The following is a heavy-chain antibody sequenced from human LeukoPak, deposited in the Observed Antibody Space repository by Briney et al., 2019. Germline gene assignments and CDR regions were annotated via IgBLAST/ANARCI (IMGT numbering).Heavy chain of an antibody. CDR1: GGSLSGYY. D-gene: IGHD2-2*01. CDR3: ARFPGVVVPAAKAYYYCGMDV. Sequence: PSETLSLTCAVYGGSLSGYYWSWIRQPPGKGLEWIGEINHSGSTNYNPSLKSRVTISVDTSKNQFSLKLSSVTAADTAVYYCARFPGVVVPAAKAYYYCGMDVWGQGTTVTVSS. J-gene: IGHJ6*02. V-gene: IGHV4-34*01. CDR2: INHSGST.